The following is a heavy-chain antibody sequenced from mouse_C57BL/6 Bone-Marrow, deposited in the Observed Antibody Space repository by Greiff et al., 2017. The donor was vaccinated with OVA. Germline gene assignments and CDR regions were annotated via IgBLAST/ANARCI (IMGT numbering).Heavy chain of an antibody. V-gene: IGHV1-15*01. Sequence: QVQLQQSGAELVRPGASVTLSCKASGYTFTDYEMHWVKQTPVHGLEWIGAIDPETGGTAYNQKLKGKAILTADKSSSTASMELRSLTSEYSAVYYCTRGYSNYYAMYYWGQGTSVTVSA. CDR3: TRGYSNYYAMYY. CDR1: GYTFTDYE. J-gene: IGHJ4*01. D-gene: IGHD2-5*01. CDR2: IDPETGGT.